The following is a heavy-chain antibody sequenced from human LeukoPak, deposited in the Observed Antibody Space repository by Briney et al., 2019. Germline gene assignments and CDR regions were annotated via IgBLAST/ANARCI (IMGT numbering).Heavy chain of an antibody. J-gene: IGHJ5*02. CDR2: ISGSGANT. V-gene: IGHV3-23*01. D-gene: IGHD3-3*01. CDR1: GFTFGSYD. CDR3: AKGSLPTFITIFGVVTP. Sequence: GGSLRLSCAASGFTFGSYDMSWVRQAPGKGLEWVSAISGSGANTYYADSVKGRFTISRDNSKNTLFLQMNSLRAEDTAVYYCAKGSLPTFITIFGVVTPWGQGTLVTVSS.